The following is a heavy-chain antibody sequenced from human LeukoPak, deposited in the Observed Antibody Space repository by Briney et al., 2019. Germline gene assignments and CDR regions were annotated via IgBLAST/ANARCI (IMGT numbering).Heavy chain of an antibody. CDR2: ISYDGSNK. CDR1: GFTFSSYG. D-gene: IGHD3-3*01. Sequence: GRSLRLSCAASGFTFSSYGMHWVRQAPGKGLEWVAVISYDGSNKYYADSVKGRFTISRDNSKNTLYLQMSSLRAEDTAVYYCAKDTNDPFDYWGQGTLVTVSS. V-gene: IGHV3-30*18. CDR3: AKDTNDPFDY. J-gene: IGHJ4*02.